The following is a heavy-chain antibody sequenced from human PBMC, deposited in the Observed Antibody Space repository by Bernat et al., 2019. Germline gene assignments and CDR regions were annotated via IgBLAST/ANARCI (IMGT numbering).Heavy chain of an antibody. J-gene: IGHJ4*02. CDR3: AKVTFGGSDYFDY. D-gene: IGHD3-16*01. CDR2: ISGSGGST. CDR1: GFTFSSYA. Sequence: EVQLLESGGGLVQPGGSLRLSCAASGFTFSSYAMSWVRQAPGKGLEWVSAISGSGGSTYYADTVKGRFTISRDNSKNTLYLQMNSLRAEDTAVYYCAKVTFGGSDYFDYWGQGTLVTVSS. V-gene: IGHV3-23*01.